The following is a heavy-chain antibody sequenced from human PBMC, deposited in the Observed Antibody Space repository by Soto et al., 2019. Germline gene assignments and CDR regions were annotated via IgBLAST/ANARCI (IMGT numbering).Heavy chain of an antibody. J-gene: IGHJ2*01. Sequence: QVQLQQWGAGLLKPSETLSLTCAVYGGSFSGYYWSWIRQPPGKGLEWIGEIKHSGSTNYNPSLKRRVTISVDTSKNQFSLKLSSVTAARSVFNYCALSGNTYWHFHLWGRGTLVTVSS. CDR2: IKHSGST. D-gene: IGHD3-16*02. CDR1: GGSFSGYY. V-gene: IGHV4-34*01. CDR3: ALSGNTYWHFHL.